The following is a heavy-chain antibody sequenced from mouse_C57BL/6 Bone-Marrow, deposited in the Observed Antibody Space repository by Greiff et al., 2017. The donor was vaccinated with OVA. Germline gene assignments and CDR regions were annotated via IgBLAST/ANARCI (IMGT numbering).Heavy chain of an antibody. CDR3: ARWTYDDDGYWYFDV. D-gene: IGHD2-4*01. CDR1: GYTFTDYN. CDR2: INPNNGGT. Sequence: VQLQQSGPELVKPGASVKIPCKASGYTFTDYNMDWVKQSHGKRLEWIGDINPNNGGTIYNQKFKGKATLTVDKSSSTAYMELRSLTSEDTAVYYCARWTYDDDGYWYFDVWGTGTTVTVSS. J-gene: IGHJ1*03. V-gene: IGHV1-18*01.